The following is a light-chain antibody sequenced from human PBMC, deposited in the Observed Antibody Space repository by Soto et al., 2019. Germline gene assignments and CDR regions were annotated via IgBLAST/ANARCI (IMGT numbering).Light chain of an antibody. V-gene: IGLV1-47*01. CDR2: RNN. CDR1: SSNIGSNY. J-gene: IGLJ2*01. Sequence: QSVRTQPPSASGTPGQRVTISCSGSSSNIGSNYVYGYQQLPGTAPKLLIYRNNQRPSGVPDRFSGSKSGTSASLAISGLRSEDEADYYCAAGDDSLSGVVFGGGTNVPVL. CDR3: AAGDDSLSGVV.